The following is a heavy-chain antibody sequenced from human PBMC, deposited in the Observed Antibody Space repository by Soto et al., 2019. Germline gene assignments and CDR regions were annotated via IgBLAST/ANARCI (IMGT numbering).Heavy chain of an antibody. V-gene: IGHV4-39*01. J-gene: IGHJ4*02. CDR1: GGSISSSSYY. CDR3: ARHPVDYFDY. Sequence: PSETLSLTCTVSGGSISSSSYYWGWIRQPPGKGLEWIGSIYYSGSTYYNPSLKSRVTISVDTSKNQFSLTLSSVTAADTAVYYCARHPVDYFDYWGQGTLVTVSS. D-gene: IGHD2-15*01. CDR2: IYYSGST.